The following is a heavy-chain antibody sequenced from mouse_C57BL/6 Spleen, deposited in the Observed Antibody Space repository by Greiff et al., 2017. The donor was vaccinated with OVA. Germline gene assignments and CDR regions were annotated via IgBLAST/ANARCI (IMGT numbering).Heavy chain of an antibody. D-gene: IGHD2-5*01. CDR1: GFSLTSYG. CDR2: IWSGGST. J-gene: IGHJ2*01. Sequence: QVQLQQSGPGLVQPSQSLSITCTVSGFSLTSYGVHWVRQSPGKGLEWLGVIWSGGSTDSNAAFISRLSISKDNSKSQVFFKMNSLQADDTAIYYCASAIVTVFDYGGQGPTLTVSS. CDR3: ASAIVTVFDY. V-gene: IGHV2-2*01.